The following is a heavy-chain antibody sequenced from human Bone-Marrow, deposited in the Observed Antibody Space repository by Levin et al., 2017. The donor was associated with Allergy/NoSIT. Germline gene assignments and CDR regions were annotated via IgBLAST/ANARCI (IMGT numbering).Heavy chain of an antibody. CDR3: AREGIVVAETVDF. J-gene: IGHJ4*02. CDR2: LNVDSGKT. V-gene: IGHV1-3*01. D-gene: IGHD6-19*01. Sequence: GESLKISCKVSRYTFNSYGIHWLRQAPGQSLEWMGWLNVDSGKTEYSMKFRDRVTLTRDTSANTTYMELSSLRSEDTAVYYCAREGIVVAETVDFWGQGTLVTVSS. CDR1: RYTFNSYG.